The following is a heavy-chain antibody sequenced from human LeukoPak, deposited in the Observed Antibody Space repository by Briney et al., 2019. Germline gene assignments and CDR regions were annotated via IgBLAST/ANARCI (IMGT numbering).Heavy chain of an antibody. Sequence: GGTLRLSCAASGFTFSSYGMSWVRQAPRKGLEWVSAISGSGGSTYYADSVKGRFTISRDNSKNTLYLQMNSLRAEYTAVYYCAKFGFCSSTSCPAPYWGQGTLVTVFS. CDR2: ISGSGGST. J-gene: IGHJ4*02. D-gene: IGHD2-2*01. V-gene: IGHV3-23*01. CDR1: GFTFSSYG. CDR3: AKFGFCSSTSCPAPY.